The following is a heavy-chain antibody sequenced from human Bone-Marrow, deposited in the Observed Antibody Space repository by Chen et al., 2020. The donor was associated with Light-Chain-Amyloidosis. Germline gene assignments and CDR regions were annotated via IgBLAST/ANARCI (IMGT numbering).Heavy chain of an antibody. CDR1: VVNFSRFG. CDR2: VSGSTVST. V-gene: IGHV3-23*04. J-gene: IGHJ4*02. CDR3: TRKGGYFDF. D-gene: IGHD3-10*01. Sequence: EAQLVESRGGLVQPGGSLRLSCPTPVVNFSRFGMSWVRQAPGKGLEWVSTVSGSTVSTYYAGAVKGRFIISRDNSKSTLYLQMNSLRAGDTAVYFCTRKGGYFDFWGQGSLVTVSS.